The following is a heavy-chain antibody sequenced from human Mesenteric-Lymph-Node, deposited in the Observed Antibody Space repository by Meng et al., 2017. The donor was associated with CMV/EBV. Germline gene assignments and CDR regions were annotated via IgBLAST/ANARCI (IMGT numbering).Heavy chain of an antibody. J-gene: IGHJ5*02. Sequence: SETLSLTCTVSGDSISTSTYYWDWIRQPPGKGLEWIGSLYYSGNTYYNPSLKSRVTISVDTSKNQFSLKLSSVTAADTAVYYCASNVWFDPWGQGTLVTVSS. V-gene: IGHV4-39*07. CDR3: ASNVWFDP. CDR1: GDSISTSTYY. CDR2: LYYSGNT.